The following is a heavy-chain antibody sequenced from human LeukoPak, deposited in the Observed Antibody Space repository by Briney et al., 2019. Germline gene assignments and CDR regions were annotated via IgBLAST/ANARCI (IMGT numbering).Heavy chain of an antibody. CDR2: ISAYNCNT. CDR3: ARVGEPDTGIAAAGADAYYYFGIDV. J-gene: IGHJ6*02. V-gene: IGHV1-18*01. D-gene: IGHD6-13*01. Sequence: ASVNVSCKASGYTFTSYGISWVRQAPGPRLEWMGWISAYNCNTNYAQKLQGRVTMTTDTSMNTAYMELRSLRSDDTAVYYCARVGEPDTGIAAAGADAYYYFGIDVWGQGTTVTVS. CDR1: GYTFTSYG.